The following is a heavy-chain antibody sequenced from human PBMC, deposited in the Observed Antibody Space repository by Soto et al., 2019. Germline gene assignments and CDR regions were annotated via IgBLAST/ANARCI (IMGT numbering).Heavy chain of an antibody. CDR3: ARMESFGSLNWFDP. V-gene: IGHV1-8*01. J-gene: IGHJ5*02. D-gene: IGHD3-10*01. Sequence: ASVKVSCKASGYTFTNNDVSWVRQATGQGLEWMGWMNPGSGDTGYAQKFQGRVTMTRDISIATAYMELTSLTPDDTAIYYCARMESFGSLNWFDPWGQGTLVTVSS. CDR1: GYTFTNND. CDR2: MNPGSGDT.